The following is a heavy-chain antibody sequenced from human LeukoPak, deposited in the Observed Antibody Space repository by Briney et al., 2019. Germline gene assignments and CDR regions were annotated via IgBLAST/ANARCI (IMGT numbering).Heavy chain of an antibody. D-gene: IGHD6-19*01. CDR1: GFTFSNYG. V-gene: IGHV3-23*01. Sequence: GGSLRLSCAASGFTFSNYGMSWVRQAPGKGLEWVSTISGSGGTTYYADSLKGRFTISRDNSRNTLYLQMNSLRAEDTAVYYCAKRRGSGWPYYFDYWGQGTLVTVSS. CDR2: ISGSGGTT. CDR3: AKRRGSGWPYYFDY. J-gene: IGHJ4*02.